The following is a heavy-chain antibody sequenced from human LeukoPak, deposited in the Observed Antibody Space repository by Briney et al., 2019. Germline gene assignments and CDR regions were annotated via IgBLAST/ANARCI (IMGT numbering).Heavy chain of an antibody. Sequence: GESLQISSKASGYSFTNYWIGWVRQMRGKGLEWMGIIYPGDSDTRYSPSFQGQVTISADKSISTAYLQWSSLKASDTAMYYCARVHDYGGNSGLWDYWGQGTLVTVSS. V-gene: IGHV5-51*01. D-gene: IGHD4-23*01. CDR2: IYPGDSDT. J-gene: IGHJ4*02. CDR1: GYSFTNYW. CDR3: ARVHDYGGNSGLWDY.